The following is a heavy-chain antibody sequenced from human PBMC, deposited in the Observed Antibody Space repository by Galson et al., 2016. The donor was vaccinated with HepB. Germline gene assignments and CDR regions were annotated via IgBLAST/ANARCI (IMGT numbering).Heavy chain of an antibody. V-gene: IGHV4/OR15-8*01. J-gene: IGHJ4*02. CDR1: GGSISSRHW. CDR2: IYHTGSA. CDR3: ANLGYCSGDCYSVN. Sequence: ETLSLTCGVSGGSISSRHWWSWVRQSPGKGLEWIGEIYHTGSANYNPSLKSRVTISVDKSKNHFSLELNSVTAADTAVYYCANLGYCSGDCYSVNWGQGTMVTVSS. D-gene: IGHD2-21*02.